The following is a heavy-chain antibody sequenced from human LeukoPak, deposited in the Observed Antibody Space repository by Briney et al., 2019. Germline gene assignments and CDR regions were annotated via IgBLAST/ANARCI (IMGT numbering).Heavy chain of an antibody. D-gene: IGHD3-22*01. CDR1: GGTFSSYV. V-gene: IGHV1-69*01. CDR3: ARSAYYYDSSGYYFDY. CDR2: IIPIFGTA. Sequence: SVKVSCKASGGTFSSYVISWVRQAPGQGLEWMGGIIPIFGTANYAQKFQGRVTITADESTSTAYMELSSLRSEDTAVYYCARSAYYYDSSGYYFDYWGQGTLVTVSS. J-gene: IGHJ4*02.